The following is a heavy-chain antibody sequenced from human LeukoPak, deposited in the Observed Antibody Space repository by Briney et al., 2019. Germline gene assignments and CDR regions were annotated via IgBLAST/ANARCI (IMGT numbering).Heavy chain of an antibody. V-gene: IGHV3-30*02. CDR2: IRYDGSNK. CDR1: GFTFSSYG. CDR3: AACDPPMGSSALGY. D-gene: IGHD6-19*01. Sequence: GGSLRLSCAASGFTFSSYGMHWVRQAPGKGLEWVAFIRYDGSNKYYADSVKGRFTISRDNSKNTLYLQMNSLRAEDTAVYYCAACDPPMGSSALGYWGQGTLVTVSS. J-gene: IGHJ4*02.